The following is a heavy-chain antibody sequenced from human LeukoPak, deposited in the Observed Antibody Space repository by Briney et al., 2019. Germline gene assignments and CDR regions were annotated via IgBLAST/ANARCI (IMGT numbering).Heavy chain of an antibody. Sequence: SETLSLTCTVSGGSISSGGYYWSWIRQHPGKGLEWIGYIYYRGNTDYNPSLKSRVTISVDTSKNQFSLKLSSVTAADTAVYYCAKGRARYCSSTSCLGAFNIWGKGTMVTVSP. CDR3: AKGRARYCSSTSCLGAFNI. D-gene: IGHD2-2*01. CDR1: GGSISSGGYY. J-gene: IGHJ3*02. V-gene: IGHV4-31*03. CDR2: IYYRGNT.